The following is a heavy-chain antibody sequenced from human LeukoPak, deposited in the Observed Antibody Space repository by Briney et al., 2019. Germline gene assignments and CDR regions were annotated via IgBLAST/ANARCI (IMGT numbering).Heavy chain of an antibody. CDR3: ARLDEAFDN. J-gene: IGHJ4*02. CDR1: GFTFSSYA. Sequence: PGGSLRLSCAASGFTFSSYAMHWVRQAPGKGLEWVAVISYDGSNKYYADSVKGRFTISRDNAKNSLYLQMNSLRAEDTAIYYCARLDEAFDNWGQGTLVTVSS. CDR2: ISYDGSNK. V-gene: IGHV3-30-3*01. D-gene: IGHD5-24*01.